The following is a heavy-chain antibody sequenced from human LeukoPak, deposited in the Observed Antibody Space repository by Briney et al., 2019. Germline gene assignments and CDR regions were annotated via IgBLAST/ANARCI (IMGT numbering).Heavy chain of an antibody. D-gene: IGHD5-24*01. V-gene: IGHV3-23*01. CDR3: AKSGYNRFDY. CDR1: GFTFSSYA. J-gene: IGHJ4*02. Sequence: PGGSLRLSCAASGFTFSSYAMSWVRQAPGKGLECISGFSGSGGSTYYADSVKGRFTISRDNSKYTLYLQMNSLRADDTAVYYCAKSGYNRFDYWGQGTLVTVSS. CDR2: FSGSGGST.